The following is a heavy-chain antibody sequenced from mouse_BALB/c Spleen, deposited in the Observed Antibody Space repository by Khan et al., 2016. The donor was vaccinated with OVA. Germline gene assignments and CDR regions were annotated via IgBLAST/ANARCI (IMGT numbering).Heavy chain of an antibody. CDR2: IYPGTDNT. J-gene: IGHJ2*01. Sequence: VELVESGAELVRPGASVKLSCKTSGYIFTNYWIHWVKQMSGQGLEWIARIYPGTDNTYYNEKLKDKATLTVDKSSSTAYMQLSSLKSEDSAVYFCTREEALYCFDYWGQGTTLTVSS. D-gene: IGHD3-2*02. V-gene: IGHV1-76*01. CDR3: TREEALYCFDY. CDR1: GYIFTNYW.